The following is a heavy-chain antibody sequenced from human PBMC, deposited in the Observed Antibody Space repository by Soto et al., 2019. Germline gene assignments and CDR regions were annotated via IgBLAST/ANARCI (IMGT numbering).Heavy chain of an antibody. Sequence: GSLRLSCAASGFTFSSYGMHWVRQAPGKGLEWVSVISYDGSNKYSADSVKGRFTISRDNADNSLYLHMDSLRVEDTAVYYCARLVLHDYDNSGFWIYWGQGA. V-gene: IGHV3-30*03. D-gene: IGHD3-22*01. CDR3: ARLVLHDYDNSGFWIY. CDR2: ISYDGSNK. J-gene: IGHJ4*02. CDR1: GFTFSSYG.